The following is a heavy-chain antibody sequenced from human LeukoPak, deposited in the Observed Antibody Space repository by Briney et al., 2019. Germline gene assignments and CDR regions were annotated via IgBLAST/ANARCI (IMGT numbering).Heavy chain of an antibody. Sequence: ASVKVSCKTSGYTFSGYYIHWVRQAPGQGLEWLGRIDPKSGGTGFAHNFQGRVTMTTDTSISTVYMDLSSLRSADTAVYYCARDSRVSADYWGQGTLVTVSS. J-gene: IGHJ4*02. D-gene: IGHD2-8*01. CDR3: ARDSRVSADY. V-gene: IGHV1-2*06. CDR2: IDPKSGGT. CDR1: GYTFSGYY.